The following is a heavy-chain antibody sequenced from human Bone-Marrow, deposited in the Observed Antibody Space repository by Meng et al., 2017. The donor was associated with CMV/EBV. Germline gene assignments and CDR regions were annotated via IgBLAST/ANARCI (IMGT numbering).Heavy chain of an antibody. V-gene: IGHV3-30-3*01. CDR2: ISYDGSNK. J-gene: IGHJ6*02. Sequence: GGSLRLSCAASGVTFSSYAMHWVRQAPGKGLEWVAVISYDGSNKYYADSVKGRFTISRDNSKNTLYLQMNSLRAEDTAVDYCARDLDSYDYYYYYGMDVWGQGTTVTVSS. CDR3: ARDLDSYDYYYYYGMDV. D-gene: IGHD5-18*01. CDR1: GVTFSSYA.